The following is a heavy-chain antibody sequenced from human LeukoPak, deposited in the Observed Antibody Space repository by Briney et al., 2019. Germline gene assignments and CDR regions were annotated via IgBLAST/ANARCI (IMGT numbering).Heavy chain of an antibody. V-gene: IGHV7-4-1*02. D-gene: IGHD6-13*01. CDR1: GYTFTSYA. CDR2: INTNTGNP. J-gene: IGHJ5*02. CDR3: ARERARIAAAGTGHWFDP. Sequence: VASVKVSCKASGYTFTSYAMNWVRQAPGQGLEWMGWINTNTGNPTYAQGFTGRFVFSLDTSVSTAYLQISSLKAEDTAVYYCARERARIAAAGTGHWFDPWGQGTLVTVSS.